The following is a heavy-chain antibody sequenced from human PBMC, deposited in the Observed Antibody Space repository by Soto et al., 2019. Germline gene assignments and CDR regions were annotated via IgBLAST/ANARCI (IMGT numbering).Heavy chain of an antibody. CDR1: DFSFTSHG. CDR2: ISLYNGNT. V-gene: IGHV1-18*04. CDR3: AIYHLELFRFDY. D-gene: IGHD2-2*01. J-gene: IGHJ4*02. Sequence: GASVKVSCKAYDFSFTSHGISWVRQAPGQGLEWMGWISLYNGNTNYAQQFQGRVTMTTDISTSTAYMELRSLRSDDTAMYFCAIYHLELFRFDYWGQGTLVTVSS.